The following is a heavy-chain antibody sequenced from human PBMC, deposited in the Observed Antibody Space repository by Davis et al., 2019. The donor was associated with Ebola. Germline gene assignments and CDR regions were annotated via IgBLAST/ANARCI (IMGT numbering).Heavy chain of an antibody. J-gene: IGHJ6*02. CDR1: GFTFSSYA. V-gene: IGHV3-23*01. D-gene: IGHD1-26*01. CDR3: AKDGSRMNIRGSDYYYYGMDV. Sequence: GGSLRLSCAASGFTFSSYAMSWVRQAPGKGLEWVSAISGSGGSTYYADSVKGRFTISRDNSKNTLYLQMNSLRAEDTAVYYCAKDGSRMNIRGSDYYYYGMDVWGQGTTVTVSS. CDR2: ISGSGGST.